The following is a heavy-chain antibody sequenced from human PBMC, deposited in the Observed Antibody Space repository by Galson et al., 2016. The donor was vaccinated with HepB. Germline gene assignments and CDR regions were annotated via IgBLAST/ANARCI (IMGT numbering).Heavy chain of an antibody. CDR2: VRINDGHT. CDR1: GFTFSDYY. V-gene: IGHV3-11*06. CDR3: ASVKTDNNGWYHFPD. D-gene: IGHD6-19*01. J-gene: IGHJ4*02. Sequence: SLRLSCAASGFTFSDYYMTWVRQAPGKGLEWISFVRINDGHTDYADSVTGRFTISRDNAKNSLFLEMNSLRVEDTAVYYCASVKTDNNGWYHFPDWGQGILVTVSS.